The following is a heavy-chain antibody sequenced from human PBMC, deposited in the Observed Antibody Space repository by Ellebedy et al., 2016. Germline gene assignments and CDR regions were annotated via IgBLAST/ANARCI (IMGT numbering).Heavy chain of an antibody. J-gene: IGHJ6*02. V-gene: IGHV3-74*03. Sequence: HTGGSLRLSCAASGFTFSSYWMYWVRQVPGKGLVWLSRIYGDGTIITSADSVKGRFTISRDNAKNTLYLQMNGLKVEDTAVYYCAREFRPGNYYAMDVWGQGTMVTVSS. CDR1: GFTFSSYW. D-gene: IGHD3-10*01. CDR3: AREFRPGNYYAMDV. CDR2: IYGDGTII.